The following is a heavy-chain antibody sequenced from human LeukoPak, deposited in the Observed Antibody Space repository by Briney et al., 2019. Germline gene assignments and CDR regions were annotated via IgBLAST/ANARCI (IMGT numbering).Heavy chain of an antibody. Sequence: GGSLRLSCAASGFTFSTYAMYWVRQAPGKGLEWVAVISHDGTSKYYADSVKGRFTISRDNSKNTLYLQMDSLRAEDTAVYYCAREAQFASPDWGQGTLVTVSS. D-gene: IGHD5-24*01. CDR1: GFTFSTYA. V-gene: IGHV3-30*04. CDR3: AREAQFASPD. CDR2: ISHDGTSK. J-gene: IGHJ4*02.